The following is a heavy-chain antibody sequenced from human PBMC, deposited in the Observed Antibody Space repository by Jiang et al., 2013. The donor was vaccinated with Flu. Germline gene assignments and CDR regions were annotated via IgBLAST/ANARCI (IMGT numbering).Heavy chain of an antibody. CDR2: INPNSGGT. CDR3: AGIVATIPQARYYYGMDV. CDR1: GYTFTGYY. Sequence: GAEVKKPGASVKVSCKASGYTFTGYYMHWVRQAPGQGLEWMGWINPNSGGTNYAQKFQGRVTMTRDTSISTAYMELSRLRSDDTAVYYCAGIVATIPQARYYYGMDVWGQGTTVTVSS. J-gene: IGHJ6*02. V-gene: IGHV1-2*02. D-gene: IGHD5-12*01.